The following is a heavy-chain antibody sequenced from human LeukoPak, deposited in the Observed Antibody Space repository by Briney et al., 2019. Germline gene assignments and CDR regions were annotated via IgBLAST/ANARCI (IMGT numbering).Heavy chain of an antibody. CDR2: ISGTGGST. Sequence: GGSLRLSCAASGFTFSSYAMSWVRQAPGKGLEWVSAISGTGGSTYYADSVKGRFTISRDNSKNTLYLQMNSLRAEDTAVHYCARGYCSSTSCYIGSLLDYWGQGTLVTVSS. V-gene: IGHV3-23*01. CDR1: GFTFSSYA. J-gene: IGHJ4*02. D-gene: IGHD2-2*02. CDR3: ARGYCSSTSCYIGSLLDY.